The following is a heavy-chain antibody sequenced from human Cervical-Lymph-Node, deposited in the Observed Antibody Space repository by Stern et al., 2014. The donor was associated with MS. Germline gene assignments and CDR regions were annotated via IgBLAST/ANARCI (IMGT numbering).Heavy chain of an antibody. D-gene: IGHD2-15*01. J-gene: IGHJ3*02. CDR1: GGSISGGGYY. CDR2: IYYSGTT. V-gene: IGHV4-31*01. CDR3: ARRSQGAFDI. Sequence: QVQLQESGPGLVKPSQTLSLTCTVSGGSISGGGYYWSWIRQHPGKGLEWIGYIYYSGTTYYNPSLTTPVTISIDTSKNHFSLKLSSVTAADTAVYYCARRSQGAFDIWGHGTMVTVPS.